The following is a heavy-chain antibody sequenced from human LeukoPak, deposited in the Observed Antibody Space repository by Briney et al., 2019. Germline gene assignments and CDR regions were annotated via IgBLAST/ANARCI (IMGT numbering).Heavy chain of an antibody. J-gene: IGHJ4*02. CDR1: GGSISSYY. V-gene: IGHV4-59*01. Sequence: SETLSLTCTVSGGSISSYYWSWIRQPPGKGLEWIGYIYYSGSTNYNPSLKSRVTISVDTSKNQFSLKLSSVTAADTAVYYCARGGTYYYGSGSYYPFDCWGQGTLVTVSS. CDR3: ARGGTYYYGSGSYYPFDC. CDR2: IYYSGST. D-gene: IGHD3-10*01.